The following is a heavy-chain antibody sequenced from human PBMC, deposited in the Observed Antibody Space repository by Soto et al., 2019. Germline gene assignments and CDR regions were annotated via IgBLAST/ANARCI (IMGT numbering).Heavy chain of an antibody. D-gene: IGHD1-1*01. CDR2: ISGSGGST. V-gene: IGHV3-23*01. J-gene: IGHJ6*02. CDR3: AKGSGLEPNYYGMDV. Sequence: EVQRLESGGGLVQPGGSLRLSCAASGFTFRSYAMSWVRQAPGKGLGWVSGISGSGGSTYYADSVKGWFTISRDNSKNTLSLQMNSLRVEDTAVYYCAKGSGLEPNYYGMDVWGQGTTVTVSS. CDR1: GFTFRSYA.